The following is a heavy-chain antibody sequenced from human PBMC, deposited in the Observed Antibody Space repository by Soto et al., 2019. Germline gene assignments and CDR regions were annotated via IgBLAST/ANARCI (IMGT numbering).Heavy chain of an antibody. Sequence: QVQLVESGGGVVQPGRSLRLSCAASGFTFNAYGMHWVRQAPGKGLEWVAVISNDGSSKYHVDSVKGRFTISRDNSKNTLYLQMNSLRIDDTAVYYCAKDVAWSGYDGPGYWGQGTLVTVSP. CDR1: GFTFNAYG. D-gene: IGHD3-3*01. V-gene: IGHV3-30*18. CDR3: AKDVAWSGYDGPGY. J-gene: IGHJ4*02. CDR2: ISNDGSSK.